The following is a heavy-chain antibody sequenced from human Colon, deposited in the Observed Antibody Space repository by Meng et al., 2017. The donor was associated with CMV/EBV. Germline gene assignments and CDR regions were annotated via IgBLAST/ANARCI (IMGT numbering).Heavy chain of an antibody. CDR1: GYAFNKHG. V-gene: IGHV1-18*01. Sequence: ASVKVSCKASGYAFNKHGINWVRQAPGRGLEWMGWINLWNGDIKYAQKFQGRVTVSADTSTSTAYMELRSLTSDDTAVYYCARDLFSPGGNSCFDKWGQGTVVTVSS. J-gene: IGHJ4*02. D-gene: IGHD3-16*01. CDR2: INLWNGDI. CDR3: ARDLFSPGGNSCFDK.